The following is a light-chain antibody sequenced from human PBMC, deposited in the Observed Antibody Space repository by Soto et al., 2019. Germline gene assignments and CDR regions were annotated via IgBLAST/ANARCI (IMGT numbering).Light chain of an antibody. V-gene: IGKV3-20*01. CDR1: PSASGSY. CDR2: SAS. Sequence: DIVLTQSPGTLSSSPGERATLSCRASPSASGSYLAWYQQKPSQAPRLLLYSASSRATGIPARLGGSGSGTDFTLTISRLEPEDFAVYYCQQYGGSSTFGPGTKVYIK. CDR3: QQYGGSST. J-gene: IGKJ3*01.